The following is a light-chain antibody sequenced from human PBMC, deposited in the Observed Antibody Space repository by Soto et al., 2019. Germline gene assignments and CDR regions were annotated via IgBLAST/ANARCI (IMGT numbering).Light chain of an antibody. CDR3: SSYAASKTLV. CDR1: SSDVGGYNY. CDR2: EVT. V-gene: IGLV2-8*01. J-gene: IGLJ3*02. Sequence: QSALTQPPSASGSPGQSVTISCTGTSSDVGGYNYVSWYQQHPGKAPKLLIYEVTKRPSGVPDRFSGSKSGNTTSLTVSGLQADDESDYYCSSYAASKTLVFGGGTQLTVL.